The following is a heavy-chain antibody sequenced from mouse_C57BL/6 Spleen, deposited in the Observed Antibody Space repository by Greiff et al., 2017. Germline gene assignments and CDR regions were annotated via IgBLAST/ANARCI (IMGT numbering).Heavy chain of an antibody. CDR2: IDPETGGT. J-gene: IGHJ1*03. V-gene: IGHV1-15*01. Sequence: VKLVESGAELVRPGASVTLSCKASGYTFTDYEMHWVKQTPVHGLEWIGAIDPETGGTAYNQKFKGKAILTADKSSSTAYMELRSLTSEDSAVYYCTRFITTVVARGYFDVWGTGTTVTVSS. CDR3: TRFITTVVARGYFDV. D-gene: IGHD1-1*01. CDR1: GYTFTDYE.